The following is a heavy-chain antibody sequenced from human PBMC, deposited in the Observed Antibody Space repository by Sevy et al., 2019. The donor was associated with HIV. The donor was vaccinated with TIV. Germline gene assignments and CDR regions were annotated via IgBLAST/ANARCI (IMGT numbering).Heavy chain of an antibody. V-gene: IGHV1-69*13. D-gene: IGHD6-19*01. Sequence: ASVKVSCKASGGTFSSYAISWVRQAPGQGLEWMGGIIPIFGTANYAQKFQGRVTITADESTSTAYMGLSSLRSEETAVYYCARYEIAVAPWDNWFDPWGQGTLVTVSS. CDR3: ARYEIAVAPWDNWFDP. J-gene: IGHJ5*02. CDR2: IIPIFGTA. CDR1: GGTFSSYA.